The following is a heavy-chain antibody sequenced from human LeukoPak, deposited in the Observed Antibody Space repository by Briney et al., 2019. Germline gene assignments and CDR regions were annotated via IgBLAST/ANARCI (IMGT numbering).Heavy chain of an antibody. J-gene: IGHJ3*01. Sequence: SETLSLTCTVSGGSISRNYWSWSRQPPGKGLEWIGYIYYSGSTNYNPSLKSRVTISEDSAKNQFSLKLSSVTAADTAVYYCARSYSGYYSNAFDFWRQGTTVTVSS. CDR2: IYYSGST. V-gene: IGHV4-59*01. CDR1: GGSISRNY. CDR3: ARSYSGYYSNAFDF. D-gene: IGHD5-12*01.